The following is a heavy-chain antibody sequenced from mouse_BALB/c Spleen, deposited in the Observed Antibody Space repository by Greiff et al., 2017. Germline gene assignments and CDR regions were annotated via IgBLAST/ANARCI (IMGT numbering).Heavy chain of an antibody. Sequence: EVQLVESGGGLVQPGGSLKLSCAASGFTFSSYGMSWVRQTPDKRLELVATINSNGGSTYYPDSVKGRFTISRDNAKNTLYLQMSSLKSEDTAMYYCAREKRSPLGYWGQGTTLTVSS. CDR3: AREKRSPLGY. CDR2: INSNGGST. CDR1: GFTFSSYG. V-gene: IGHV5-6-3*01. J-gene: IGHJ2*01.